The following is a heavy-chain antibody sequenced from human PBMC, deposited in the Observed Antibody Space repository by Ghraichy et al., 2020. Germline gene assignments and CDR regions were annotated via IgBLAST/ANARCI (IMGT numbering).Heavy chain of an antibody. Sequence: GGSLRLSCAASGFTFSSYAMSWVRQAPGKGLEWVSAISGSGGSTYYADSVKGRFTISRDNSKNTLYLQMNSLRAEDTAVYYCAKQKHSLHFGGVDYWGQGTLVTVSS. CDR3: AKQKHSLHFGGVDY. CDR2: ISGSGGST. CDR1: GFTFSSYA. V-gene: IGHV3-23*01. J-gene: IGHJ4*02. D-gene: IGHD2-8*02.